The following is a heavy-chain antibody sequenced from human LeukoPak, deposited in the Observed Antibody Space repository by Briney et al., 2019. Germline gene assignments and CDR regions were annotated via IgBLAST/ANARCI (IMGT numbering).Heavy chain of an antibody. J-gene: IGHJ4*02. CDR2: ISANAASY. Sequence: AGGSLRLSCAASGFPFSSSTMTWVRQTPGKGLESVSAISANAASYYYADSVRGRFTISRDNSKNTLYLQMNSLRVEDTAVYYCAREEYSTSFDYWGQGTLVTVSP. V-gene: IGHV3-23*01. CDR3: AREEYSTSFDY. D-gene: IGHD6-6*01. CDR1: GFPFSSST.